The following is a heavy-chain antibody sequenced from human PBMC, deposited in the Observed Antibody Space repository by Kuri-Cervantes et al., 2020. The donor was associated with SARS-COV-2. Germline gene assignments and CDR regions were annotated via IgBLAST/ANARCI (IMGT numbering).Heavy chain of an antibody. CDR3: ARGMAEVSYYFDY. CDR1: GGSISGHY. J-gene: IGHJ4*02. V-gene: IGHV4-59*11. CDR2: VYYSGTI. D-gene: IGHD5-24*01. Sequence: SETLSLTCTVSGGSISGHYWSWIRQPPGKGLEWIGYVYYSGTISYNPSLKSRVTISVDTSKNQLSLNVSSVTAADTAVYYCARGMAEVSYYFDYWGQGTLVTVSS.